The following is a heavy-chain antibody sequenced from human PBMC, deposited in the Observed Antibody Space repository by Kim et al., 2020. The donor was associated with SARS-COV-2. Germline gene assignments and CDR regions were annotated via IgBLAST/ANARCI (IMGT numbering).Heavy chain of an antibody. CDR3: ARSLKGSPPAAIDY. D-gene: IGHD2-2*01. J-gene: IGHJ4*01. CDR1: GGSISSSSYY. Sequence: SETLSLTCTVSGGSISSSSYYWGWIRQPPGKGLEWIGSIYYSGSTYYNPSLKSRVTISVDTSKNQFSLKLSSVTAADTAVYYCARSLKGSPPAAIDYWG. V-gene: IGHV4-39*01. CDR2: IYYSGST.